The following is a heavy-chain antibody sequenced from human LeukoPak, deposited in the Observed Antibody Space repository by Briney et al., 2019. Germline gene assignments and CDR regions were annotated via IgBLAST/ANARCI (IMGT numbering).Heavy chain of an antibody. J-gene: IGHJ5*02. Sequence: ASVKVSCKASGYTFTAHYVHWVRQAPGQGLEWVGCINSDTGVTSCVQKFQGRVTMTRDTSINTAYMELSSLRCDDTAVYHCARGVGSSWFDPWGQGTLVTVPS. CDR3: ARGVGSSWFDP. CDR1: GYTFTAHY. D-gene: IGHD2-15*01. CDR2: INSDTGVT. V-gene: IGHV1-2*02.